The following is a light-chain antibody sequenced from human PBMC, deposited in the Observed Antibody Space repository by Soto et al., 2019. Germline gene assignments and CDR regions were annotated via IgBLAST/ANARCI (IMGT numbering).Light chain of an antibody. J-gene: IGKJ1*01. CDR3: HQYSKWWT. CDR2: GAS. Sequence: VMTQSPATLSVSPGERATLSCRASQSISTNLVWYQQRPGQAPRLLIYGASTRATGIPARFSGSGSGTEFTLTISRLQSEDFAVYYCHQYSKWWTFGQETKVELK. V-gene: IGKV3-15*01. CDR1: QSISTN.